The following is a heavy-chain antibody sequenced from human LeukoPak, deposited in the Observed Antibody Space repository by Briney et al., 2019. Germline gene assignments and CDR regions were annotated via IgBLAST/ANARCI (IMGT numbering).Heavy chain of an antibody. Sequence: GGSLRLSCVGTGFTFSTYRMNWVRQAPGKGPEWVSSISSSSSYIYYADSVKGRITISRDNAKNSLYLQMNSLRVEDRAVYYCARHKDVYFDYWGQGTLVTVSS. CDR1: GFTFSTYR. CDR3: ARHKDVYFDY. V-gene: IGHV3-21*01. J-gene: IGHJ4*02. CDR2: ISSSSSYI.